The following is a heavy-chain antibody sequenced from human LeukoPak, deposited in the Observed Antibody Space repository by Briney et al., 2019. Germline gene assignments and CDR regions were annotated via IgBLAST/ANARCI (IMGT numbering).Heavy chain of an antibody. Sequence: GGSLRLSCAASGFTFDDYAMHWVRQAPGKGLEWVSGISWNSGSIGYADSVKGRFTVSRDNAKNSLYLQINNLRDDDTAVYYCVRDSLLWFGEIDYWGQGTLVSVSS. V-gene: IGHV3-9*01. D-gene: IGHD3-10*01. J-gene: IGHJ4*02. CDR2: ISWNSGSI. CDR3: VRDSLLWFGEIDY. CDR1: GFTFDDYA.